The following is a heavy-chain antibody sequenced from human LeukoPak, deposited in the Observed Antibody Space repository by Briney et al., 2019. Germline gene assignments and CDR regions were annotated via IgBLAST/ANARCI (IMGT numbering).Heavy chain of an antibody. V-gene: IGHV3-21*01. CDR1: GLTFSSYS. CDR3: ARGPPYCGGDCYYWFDP. J-gene: IGHJ5*02. D-gene: IGHD2-21*02. Sequence: PGGSLRLSCAASGLTFSSYSMNWVRQAPGKGLEWVSSISSSSSYIYYADSVKGRFTISRDNAKNSLYLQMNSLRAEDTAVYYCARGPPYCGGDCYYWFDPWGQGTLVTVSS. CDR2: ISSSSSYI.